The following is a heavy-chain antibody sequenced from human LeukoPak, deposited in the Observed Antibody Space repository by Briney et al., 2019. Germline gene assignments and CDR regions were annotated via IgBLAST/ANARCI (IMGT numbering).Heavy chain of an antibody. CDR1: GGSISSSSYY. V-gene: IGHV4-61*01. Sequence: PSETLSLTCTVSGGSISSSSYYWSWIRQPPGKGLEWIGYIYYSGSTNYNPSLKSRVTISVDTSKNQFSLKLSSVTAADTAVYYCARDGNDFWSGYAYYYYMDVWGKGTTVTVSS. D-gene: IGHD3-3*01. J-gene: IGHJ6*03. CDR2: IYYSGST. CDR3: ARDGNDFWSGYAYYYYMDV.